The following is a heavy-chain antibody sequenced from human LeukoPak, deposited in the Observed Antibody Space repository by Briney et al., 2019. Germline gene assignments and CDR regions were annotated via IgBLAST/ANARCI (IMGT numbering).Heavy chain of an antibody. J-gene: IGHJ3*02. D-gene: IGHD2-21*02. Sequence: SETLSLTCTVSGGSISSYYWSWIRQPPGKGLEWIGYIYYSGSTNYNTSLKSRVSISVDTSKNQFSLKLSSVTAADTAVYYCARGAYCGGDCYSYPHDAFDIWGQGTMVTVSS. CDR2: IYYSGST. CDR3: ARGAYCGGDCYSYPHDAFDI. V-gene: IGHV4-59*01. CDR1: GGSISSYY.